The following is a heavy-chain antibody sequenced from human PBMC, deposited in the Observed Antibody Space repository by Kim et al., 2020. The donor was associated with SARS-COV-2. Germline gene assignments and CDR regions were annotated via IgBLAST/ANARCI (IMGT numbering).Heavy chain of an antibody. CDR1: GFTFSSYS. D-gene: IGHD2-2*01. V-gene: IGHV3-21*01. J-gene: IGHJ4*02. CDR3: ARDSRGGVVPAAIDY. Sequence: GGSLRLSCAASGFTFSSYSMNWVRQAPGKGLEWVSSISSSSSYIYYADSVKGRFTISRDNAKNSLYLQMNSLRAEDTAVYYCARDSRGGVVPAAIDYWGQGTLVTVSS. CDR2: ISSSSSYI.